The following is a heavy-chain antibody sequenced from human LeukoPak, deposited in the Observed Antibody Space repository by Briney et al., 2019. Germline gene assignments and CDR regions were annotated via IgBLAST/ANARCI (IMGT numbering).Heavy chain of an antibody. CDR2: ISSSSSYI. V-gene: IGHV3-21*01. Sequence: PGGSLRLSCAASGFTFSSYSMNWVRQAPGKGLEWVSSISSSSSYIYYADSVKGRFTISRDNAKNSLYLQMNSLRAEDTAVHYCARIEGYCSGGSCYDDDYWGQGTLVTVSS. D-gene: IGHD2-15*01. CDR3: ARIEGYCSGGSCYDDDY. J-gene: IGHJ4*02. CDR1: GFTFSSYS.